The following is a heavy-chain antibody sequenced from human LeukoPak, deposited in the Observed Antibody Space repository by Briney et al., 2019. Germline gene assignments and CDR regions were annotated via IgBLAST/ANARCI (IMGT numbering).Heavy chain of an antibody. Sequence: ASVKVSCKASGYTFTGYYMHWVRQAPGQGLEWMGWINPNSGGTNYAQKFQGRVTMTRDTSISTAYMELSRLRSDDTAVYYCATFPQYSGPLVGTDWGQGTLVTVSS. D-gene: IGHD2-2*01. J-gene: IGHJ4*02. CDR2: INPNSGGT. V-gene: IGHV1-2*02. CDR3: ATFPQYSGPLVGTD. CDR1: GYTFTGYY.